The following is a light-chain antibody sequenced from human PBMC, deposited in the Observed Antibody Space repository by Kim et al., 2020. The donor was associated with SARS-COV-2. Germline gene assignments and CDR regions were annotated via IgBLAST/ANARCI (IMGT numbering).Light chain of an antibody. CDR2: RND. V-gene: IGLV1-47*01. J-gene: IGLJ2*01. CDR3: AAWDDSLSGQV. CDR1: NSNIGSNY. Sequence: QSVLTQPPSASGTPGQRVTISCSGGNSNIGSNYVYWYQPLPGTAPKLLIYRNDQRPSGVPDRFSGSKSGTSASLAISGLRSEDEADYHCAAWDDSLSGQVFGGGTQLTVL.